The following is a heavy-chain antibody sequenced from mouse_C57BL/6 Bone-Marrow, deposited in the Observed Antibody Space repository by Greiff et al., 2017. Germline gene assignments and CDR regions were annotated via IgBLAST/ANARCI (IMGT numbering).Heavy chain of an antibody. Sequence: QVQLQQSGAELVRPGASVTLSCKASGYTFTDYEMHWVKQTPVHGLEWIGAIDPETGGTAYNQKFKGKAILTADKSSSTAYMELRSLTSEDSAVYYCTREAIYYYGPEAYWGQGTLVTVSA. CDR2: IDPETGGT. CDR3: TREAIYYYGPEAY. V-gene: IGHV1-15*01. CDR1: GYTFTDYE. D-gene: IGHD1-1*01. J-gene: IGHJ3*01.